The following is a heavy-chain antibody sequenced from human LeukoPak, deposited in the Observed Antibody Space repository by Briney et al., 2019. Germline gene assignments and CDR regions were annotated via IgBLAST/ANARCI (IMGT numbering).Heavy chain of an antibody. D-gene: IGHD2-15*01. J-gene: IGHJ6*03. V-gene: IGHV1-69*05. Sequence: SVNVSFQASGGTFRNYSIRWVRPAPGQGRGWIGGIIPIFSTANYAQKFQGRVTISTDESTSTVYMELSSLRSEDTAVYYCARSRSGIVVVVAATVYMDVWGKGTTVTVSS. CDR1: GGTFRNYS. CDR2: IIPIFSTA. CDR3: ARSRSGIVVVVAATVYMDV.